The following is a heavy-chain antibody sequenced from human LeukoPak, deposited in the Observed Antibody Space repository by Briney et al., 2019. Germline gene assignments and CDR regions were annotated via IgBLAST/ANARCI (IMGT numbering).Heavy chain of an antibody. CDR2: ISWNSGSI. Sequence: GGSLRLSCAASGFTFDDYAMHWVRQAPGKGLEWVSGISWNSGSIGYADSVKGRFTISRDNAKNSLYLQMNSLRAEDTAVYYCARLQGRYSYGYDAFDIWGQGTMVTVSS. CDR3: ARLQGRYSYGYDAFDI. CDR1: GFTFDDYA. V-gene: IGHV3-9*01. J-gene: IGHJ3*02. D-gene: IGHD5-18*01.